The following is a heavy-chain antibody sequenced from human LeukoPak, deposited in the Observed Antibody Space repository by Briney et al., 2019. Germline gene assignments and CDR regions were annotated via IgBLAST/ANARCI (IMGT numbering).Heavy chain of an antibody. J-gene: IGHJ4*02. CDR2: ISSSSSYI. Sequence: PGGSLRLSCAASGFTFSTYSMNWVRQAPGKGLEWVSSISSSSSYIYYADSVKGRFTISRDNAKNSLYLQMNSLRAEDTAVYYCARVNIPDLSPNDLVGATLDGGFDYWGQGTLVTVSS. D-gene: IGHD1-26*01. V-gene: IGHV3-21*01. CDR3: ARVNIPDLSPNDLVGATLDGGFDY. CDR1: GFTFSTYS.